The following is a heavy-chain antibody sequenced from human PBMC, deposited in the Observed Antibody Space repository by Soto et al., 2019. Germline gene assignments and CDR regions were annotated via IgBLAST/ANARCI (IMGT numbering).Heavy chain of an antibody. CDR3: ARQQWLVLNAFDI. V-gene: IGHV4-61*05. CDR2: IYYSGST. J-gene: IGHJ3*02. Sequence: PSETLSLTCTVSGCSISSSSYDGGWIRQPPGKGLEWIGYIYYSGSTYYNPSLKSRVTISVDTSKNQFSLKLSSVTAADTAVYYCARQQWLVLNAFDIWGQGTMVTVSS. CDR1: GCSISSSSYD. D-gene: IGHD6-19*01.